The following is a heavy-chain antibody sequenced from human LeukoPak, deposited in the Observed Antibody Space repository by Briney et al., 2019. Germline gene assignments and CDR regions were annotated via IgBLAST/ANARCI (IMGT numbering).Heavy chain of an antibody. CDR3: AKSSGYSDYAWFDS. Sequence: GRSLRLSCAASGFTFSSYAMNWVRQAPGKGLEWVSLISGSGGTAYYADSVKGRFTISRDKSKNTVFLQMNSLRDDDTALYFCAKSSGYSDYAWFDSWGQGTLVTVSS. V-gene: IGHV3-23*01. J-gene: IGHJ5*01. CDR1: GFTFSSYA. CDR2: ISGSGGTA. D-gene: IGHD4-17*01.